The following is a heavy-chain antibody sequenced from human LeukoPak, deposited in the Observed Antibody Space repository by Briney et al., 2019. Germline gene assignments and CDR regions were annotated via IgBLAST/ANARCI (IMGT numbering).Heavy chain of an antibody. D-gene: IGHD3-22*01. J-gene: IGHJ3*02. Sequence: SETLSLTCTVSGGSISSYYWSWIRQPPGKGLEWIGYIYYSGSTNYNPSLKSRVTISVDTSKNQFSLKLSSVTAADTDVYYCARDYYDRNDAFDIWGQGTMVTVSS. CDR3: ARDYYDRNDAFDI. CDR2: IYYSGST. CDR1: GGSISSYY. V-gene: IGHV4-59*01.